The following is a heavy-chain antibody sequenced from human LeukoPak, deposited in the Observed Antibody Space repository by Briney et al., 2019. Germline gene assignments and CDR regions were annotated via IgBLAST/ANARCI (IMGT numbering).Heavy chain of an antibody. J-gene: IGHJ2*01. Sequence: SETLSLTCTVSGGSISSGSYYWSWIRQPAGKGLEWIGCIYTSGSTNYSPSLKSRVTISVDTSKNQFSLKLSSVTAADTAVYYCARVVRPDWYFDLWGRGTLVTVSS. V-gene: IGHV4-61*02. CDR1: GGSISSGSYY. CDR2: IYTSGST. CDR3: ARVVRPDWYFDL.